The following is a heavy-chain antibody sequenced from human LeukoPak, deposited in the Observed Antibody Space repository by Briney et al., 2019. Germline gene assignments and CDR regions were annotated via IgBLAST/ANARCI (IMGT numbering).Heavy chain of an antibody. V-gene: IGHV2-70*04. Sequence: SGPALVKPTQTLTLTCTFSGFSLSTSGMRVSWIRQPPGKALEWLARIDWDDDKVYITSLKTRLTISKDTSKNQVVLTMTNMDPVDTATYYCARMGVGATYTFDHWGQGTLVTVSS. CDR1: GFSLSTSGMR. CDR2: IDWDDDK. J-gene: IGHJ4*02. CDR3: ARMGVGATYTFDH. D-gene: IGHD1-26*01.